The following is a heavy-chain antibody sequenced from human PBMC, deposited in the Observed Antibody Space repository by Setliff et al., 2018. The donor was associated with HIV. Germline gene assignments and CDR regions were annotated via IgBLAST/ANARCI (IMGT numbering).Heavy chain of an antibody. CDR2: IYFSGST. D-gene: IGHD3-16*01. Sequence: SETLSLTCTVSGDSVTSDSYYWSWIRQPAGKILEWIGRIYFSGSTNYNPSLKSRVTISIDTSKNQLSLKLSSVTAADTAVYYCARDWAAPYYYGMDVWGPGTTVTVSS. CDR1: GDSVTSDSYY. CDR3: ARDWAAPYYYGMDV. V-gene: IGHV4-61*02. J-gene: IGHJ6*02.